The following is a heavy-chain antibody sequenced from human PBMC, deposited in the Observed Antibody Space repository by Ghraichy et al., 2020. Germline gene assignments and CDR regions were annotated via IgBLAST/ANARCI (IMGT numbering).Heavy chain of an antibody. D-gene: IGHD4-17*01. Sequence: GGSLRLSCTASGFTFSNYAIHWVRQAPGTGLEWVAVIWSDGRKQFYGDSVKGRFTISRDNSKDTLYLQMNSLRAEDPAVYYCARERHADYVVGSGMDVWGQGTTVTVSS. J-gene: IGHJ6*02. V-gene: IGHV3-33*01. CDR3: ARERHADYVVGSGMDV. CDR1: GFTFSNYA. CDR2: IWSDGRKQ.